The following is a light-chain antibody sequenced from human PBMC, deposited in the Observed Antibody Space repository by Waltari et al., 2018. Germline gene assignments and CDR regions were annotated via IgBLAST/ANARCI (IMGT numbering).Light chain of an antibody. CDR3: YSSDSTGLRV. CDR2: EDT. CDR1: ELPSKY. Sequence: YEFTQPHSLAVSPGQTARITCSGHELPSKYAYWFQQKSGQAPRLVMYEDTKLPSGIPERFSGSSSGTVATLTITGAQVDDEADYYCYSSDSTGLRVFGGGTTVVVL. J-gene: IGLJ1*01. V-gene: IGLV3-10*01.